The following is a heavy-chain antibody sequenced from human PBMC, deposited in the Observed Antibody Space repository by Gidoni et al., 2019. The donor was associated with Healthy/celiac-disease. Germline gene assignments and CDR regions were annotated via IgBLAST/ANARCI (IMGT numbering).Heavy chain of an antibody. D-gene: IGHD3-22*01. Sequence: QLQLQESGPGLVKPSETLSLTCTVSGGSISSSSYYWGWIRQPPGKGLEWIGSIYYSGSTYYNPSLKSRVTISIDTSKNQFSLKLSSVTAADTAVYYCARRPTYYYDSSGYYFDYWGQGTLVTVSS. CDR3: ARRPTYYYDSSGYYFDY. CDR2: IYYSGST. CDR1: GGSISSSSYY. J-gene: IGHJ4*02. V-gene: IGHV4-39*01.